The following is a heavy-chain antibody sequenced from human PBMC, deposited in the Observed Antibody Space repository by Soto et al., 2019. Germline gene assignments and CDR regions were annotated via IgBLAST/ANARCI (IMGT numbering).Heavy chain of an antibody. CDR3: ASPYYYDSSGYLGGAL. D-gene: IGHD3-22*01. CDR1: GFTFSSFS. CDR2: ISSNPNYI. Sequence: GSLRLSCVVSGFTFSSFSMNWVRRAPGKGLEWVASISSNPNYIYYADSAKGRFTISRDNAKNSLFLQMNSLRAEDTAVYYCASPYYYDSSGYLGGALWGRGTLVTVSS. J-gene: IGHJ4*02. V-gene: IGHV3-21*01.